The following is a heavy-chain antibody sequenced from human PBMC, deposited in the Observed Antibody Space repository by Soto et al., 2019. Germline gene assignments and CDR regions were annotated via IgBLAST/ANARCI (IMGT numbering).Heavy chain of an antibody. D-gene: IGHD2-15*01. Sequence: GGSLRLSCAASGLTFNRYWMHWVRHAPGKGLVWVSHINTDGSNTNYADSVKGRFTISRDNAKSTLFLQMNSLRDEDTAVYYCAREFCSGGNCYTYSSNPPGQGLSVPVST. J-gene: IGHJ5*02. CDR2: INTDGSNT. V-gene: IGHV3-74*01. CDR3: AREFCSGGNCYTYSSNP. CDR1: GLTFNRYW.